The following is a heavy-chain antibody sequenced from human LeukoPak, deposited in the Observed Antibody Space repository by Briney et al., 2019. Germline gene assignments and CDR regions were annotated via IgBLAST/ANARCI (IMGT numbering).Heavy chain of an antibody. CDR3: ARDRSSSWYPFSV. D-gene: IGHD6-13*01. CDR2: ISSSGSTI. J-gene: IGHJ4*02. V-gene: IGHV3-11*01. Sequence: GGSLRLSCAASGFTFSDYYMSWIRQAPGKGLEWVSYISSSGSTIYYADSVKGRFTISRDNAKNSLYLQMNSLRAEDTAVYYCARDRSSSWYPFSVWGQGTLVTVSS. CDR1: GFTFSDYY.